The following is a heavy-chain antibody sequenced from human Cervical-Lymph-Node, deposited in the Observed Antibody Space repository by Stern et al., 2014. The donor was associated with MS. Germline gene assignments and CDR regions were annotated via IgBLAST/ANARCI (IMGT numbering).Heavy chain of an antibody. CDR3: ARTTSFYYGYVDY. CDR2: IYPDDSDP. V-gene: IGHV5-51*01. Sequence: VQLVQSGTEVKKPGESLKVSCKGSANSFTNYWIGWVRQMPGKGLEWMGIIYPDDSDPRYSPSFQGQVTISADRSISTAYLQWSSLKASDTAVYYCARTTSFYYGYVDYWGQGTLVTVSS. D-gene: IGHD4-17*01. CDR1: ANSFTNYW. J-gene: IGHJ4*02.